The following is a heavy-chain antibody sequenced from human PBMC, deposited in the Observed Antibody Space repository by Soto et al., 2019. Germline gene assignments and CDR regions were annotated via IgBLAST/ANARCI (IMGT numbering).Heavy chain of an antibody. D-gene: IGHD2-2*01. CDR2: ISSSGSTI. Sequence: GGSLRLSCAASGFTFSDYYMSWIRQAPGKGLEWVSYISSSGSTIYYADSVKGRFTISRDNANNSLYLQMNSLRAEDTAVYCCARDHRGSVVVPAAVGYMDVWGKGTTVTVSS. V-gene: IGHV3-11*01. J-gene: IGHJ6*03. CDR1: GFTFSDYY. CDR3: ARDHRGSVVVPAAVGYMDV.